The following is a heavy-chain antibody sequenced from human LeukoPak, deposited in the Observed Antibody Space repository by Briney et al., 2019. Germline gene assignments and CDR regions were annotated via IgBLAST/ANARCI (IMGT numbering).Heavy chain of an antibody. Sequence: GGSLRLSCAASGFTFSTYWMHWVRQAPGKGLVWVSRINSDGRSITYADSVKGRFTISRDNAKNTLYLQMNSLRAEDTAVYYCARGYSDSSGYSLHYWGQGTLVTVFS. CDR2: INSDGRSI. CDR1: GFTFSTYW. J-gene: IGHJ4*02. CDR3: ARGYSDSSGYSLHY. D-gene: IGHD3-22*01. V-gene: IGHV3-74*01.